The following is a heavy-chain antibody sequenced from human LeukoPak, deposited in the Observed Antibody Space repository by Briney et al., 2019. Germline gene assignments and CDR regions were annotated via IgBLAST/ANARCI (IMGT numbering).Heavy chain of an antibody. D-gene: IGHD1-26*01. CDR3: ARDRSVRSGSYSEGYSYYYGMDV. CDR1: GFTVSSNY. CDR2: IYSGGST. Sequence: GGSLRLSCAASGFTVSSNYMSWVRQAPGKGLEWVSVIYSGGSTYYADSVKGRSTISRDNSKNTLSLQMDRLRAEDTAVYYCARDRSVRSGSYSEGYSYYYGMDVWGQGTTVTVSS. V-gene: IGHV3-53*01. J-gene: IGHJ6*02.